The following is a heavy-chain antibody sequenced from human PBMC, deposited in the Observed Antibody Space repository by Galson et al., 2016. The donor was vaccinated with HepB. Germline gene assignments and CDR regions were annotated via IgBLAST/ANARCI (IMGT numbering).Heavy chain of an antibody. D-gene: IGHD6-13*01. V-gene: IGHV3-53*01. CDR2: IYSGGAT. J-gene: IGHJ5*01. Sequence: SLRLSCAASGFIVSSHYMNWVRQSPGKGLEWVAIIYSGGATYYADSVKGRFTIPRDNPNNTVYLQMKTLRGEDTAVYYCARDPGRIAAAGHLDSWGQGTLVTVSS. CDR1: GFIVSSHY. CDR3: ARDPGRIAAAGHLDS.